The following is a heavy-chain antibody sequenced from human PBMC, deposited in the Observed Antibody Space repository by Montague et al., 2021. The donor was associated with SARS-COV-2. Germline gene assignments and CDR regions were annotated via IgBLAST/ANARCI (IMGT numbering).Heavy chain of an antibody. CDR2: LLEKNT. CDR3: ARGSGWMGNAFDI. D-gene: IGHD6-19*01. CDR1: GVVDLRRRSK. J-gene: IGHJ3*02. V-gene: IGHV4-61*10. Sequence: SETLSLTCNVSGVVDLRRRSKEHTSELQSRSDLVCRLLLEKNTNYNPSLKSRVTISVDTSKNQFSLKLSSVTAADTAVYCCARGSGWMGNAFDIWGQGTV.